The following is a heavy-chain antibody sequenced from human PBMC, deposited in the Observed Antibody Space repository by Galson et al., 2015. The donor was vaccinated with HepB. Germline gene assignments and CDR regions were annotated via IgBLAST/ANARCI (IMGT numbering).Heavy chain of an antibody. CDR3: ATSARYDTSSYHPLQYYSMGA. CDR1: RFTFSAYA. V-gene: IGHV3-23*01. J-gene: IGHJ6*03. Sequence: SLRLSCAASRFTFSAYAMNWVRQAPGKGLEWVTTIRYDGVNTYYADSVRGRFTISRDNSKNTLSLQMHSLRAEDTAVYYCATSARYDTSSYHPLQYYSMGAWG. D-gene: IGHD3-16*02. CDR2: IRYDGVNT.